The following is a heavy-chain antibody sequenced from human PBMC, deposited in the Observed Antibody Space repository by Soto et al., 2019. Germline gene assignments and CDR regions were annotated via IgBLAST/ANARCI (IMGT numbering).Heavy chain of an antibody. J-gene: IGHJ5*02. D-gene: IGHD2-15*01. CDR3: AKDSRSHTQGWFDP. CDR1: GFTFSSYA. V-gene: IGHV3-23*01. CDR2: ISGSGDYT. Sequence: EVQLLESGGGLVQPGESLRLSCAASGFTFSSYAMTWVRQAPGKGLEWVSSISGSGDYTYFADSVKGRFTISRDNSKDTPYLQMSSLRVEDTAIYYCAKDSRSHTQGWFDPWGQGTLVTVSS.